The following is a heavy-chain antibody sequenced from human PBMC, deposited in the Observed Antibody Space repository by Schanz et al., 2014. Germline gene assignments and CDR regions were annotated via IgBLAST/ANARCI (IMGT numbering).Heavy chain of an antibody. Sequence: VQLLESGGGLVQPGGSLRLSCAASGFTFSSYAMHWVRQAPGKGLEWVAVIWNNGVTKYYADSVRGRFTISRDRFQNTLYLRMSSLRAEDTAVYYCARPRFDYGEVDYWGQGTLVTVSS. J-gene: IGHJ4*02. CDR2: IWNNGVTK. V-gene: IGHV3-33*08. CDR1: GFTFSSYA. CDR3: ARPRFDYGEVDY. D-gene: IGHD4-17*01.